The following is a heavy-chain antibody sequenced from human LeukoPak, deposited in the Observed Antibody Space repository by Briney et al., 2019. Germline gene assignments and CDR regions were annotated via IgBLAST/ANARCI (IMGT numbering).Heavy chain of an antibody. V-gene: IGHV4-34*01. J-gene: IGHJ4*02. CDR1: GGSFSGYY. CDR3: ARAYDSSGYCDY. CDR2: INHSGST. Sequence: SETLSLTCAVYGGSFSGYYWSWIRHPPGKGLEWVGEINHSGSTNYNPSLKSRVTISVDTSKNQFSLKLSSVTAADTAVYYCARAYDSSGYCDYWGQGTLVTVSS. D-gene: IGHD3-22*01.